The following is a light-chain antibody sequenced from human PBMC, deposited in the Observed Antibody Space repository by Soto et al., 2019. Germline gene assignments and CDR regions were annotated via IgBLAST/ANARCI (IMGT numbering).Light chain of an antibody. V-gene: IGKV3-20*01. CDR2: GAS. CDR3: QQYGSSQYT. CDR1: QSVNNNY. J-gene: IGKJ2*01. Sequence: EIVLTQSPGTLSLSPGERATLSCRASQSVNNNYLAWYQQKPGQAPRLLIYGASSRATGIPDRFSGSGSVTDFTLTISRLEPEDFAVYYCQQYGSSQYTFGQRTKLEIK.